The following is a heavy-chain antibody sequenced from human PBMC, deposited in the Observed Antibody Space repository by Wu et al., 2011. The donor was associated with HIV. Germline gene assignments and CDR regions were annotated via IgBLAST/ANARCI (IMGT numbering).Heavy chain of an antibody. Sequence: QVQLVQSGAEVKKPGSSVKVSCKASGGSFSSETISWVRQAPGQGLEWMGWINGNNGDTDYAQKFQGRVTMTTDTSTTTAYMELRSLRSDDTAVFYCARVVFPRXMDVWGKGPRSSSP. J-gene: IGHJ6*03. V-gene: IGHV1-18*01. CDR3: ARVVFPRXMDV. CDR1: GGSFSSET. CDR2: INGNNGDT.